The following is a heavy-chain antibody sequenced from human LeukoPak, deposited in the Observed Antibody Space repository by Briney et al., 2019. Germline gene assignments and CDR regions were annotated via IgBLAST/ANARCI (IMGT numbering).Heavy chain of an antibody. CDR3: ARDGSGRYNWFDP. CDR2: VYTSGST. Sequence: SQTLSLTCTVSGGSISSGSYYWSWIRQPAGKGLEWIGRVYTSGSTNYNPSLKSRVTISVDTSKNQFSLKLSSVTAADTAVYYCARDGSGRYNWFDPWGQGTLVTVSS. D-gene: IGHD3-10*01. V-gene: IGHV4-61*02. J-gene: IGHJ5*02. CDR1: GGSISSGSYY.